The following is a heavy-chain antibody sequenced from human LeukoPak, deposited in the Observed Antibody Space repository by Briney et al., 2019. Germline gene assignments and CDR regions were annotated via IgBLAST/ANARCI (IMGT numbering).Heavy chain of an antibody. V-gene: IGHV4-39*07. CDR1: GGSISSSTYY. D-gene: IGHD3-22*01. CDR3: ARARPHYYDSSGYQRYFQH. J-gene: IGHJ1*01. CDR2: INHSGST. Sequence: PSETLSLTCTVSGGSISSSTYYWGWIRQPPGKGLEWIGEINHSGSTNYNPSLKSRVTISVDTSKNQFSLKLSSVTAADTAVYYCARARPHYYDSSGYQRYFQHWGQGTLVTVSS.